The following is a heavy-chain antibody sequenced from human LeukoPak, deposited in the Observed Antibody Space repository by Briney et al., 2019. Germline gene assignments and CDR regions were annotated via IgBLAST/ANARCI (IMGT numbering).Heavy chain of an antibody. CDR1: GFTFSSYG. Sequence: GGSLRLSRAASGFTFSSYGMHWVRQAPGKGLEWVAFIRYDGSNKYYADSVKGRFTISRDNSKNTLYLQMSSLRVEDSAIYYCAKGSASGRPYYFDYWGQGILVTVSS. V-gene: IGHV3-30*02. D-gene: IGHD2-15*01. J-gene: IGHJ4*02. CDR3: AKGSASGRPYYFDY. CDR2: IRYDGSNK.